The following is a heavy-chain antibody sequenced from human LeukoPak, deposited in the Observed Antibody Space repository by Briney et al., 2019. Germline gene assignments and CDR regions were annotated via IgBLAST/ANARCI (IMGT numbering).Heavy chain of an antibody. V-gene: IGHV4-59*02. CDR2: LSHSGSS. CDR3: ARARYANAWYAFDI. Sequence: SETLSLTCTVSGGSVSSYYWSWIRRPPGRGLEWIAYLSHSGSSDSNPSLTSRVTTLVDTSKNQLSLKLTSVTAADTAVYYCARARYANAWYAFDIWGHGTMVTVSS. D-gene: IGHD2-2*01. CDR1: GGSVSSYY. J-gene: IGHJ3*02.